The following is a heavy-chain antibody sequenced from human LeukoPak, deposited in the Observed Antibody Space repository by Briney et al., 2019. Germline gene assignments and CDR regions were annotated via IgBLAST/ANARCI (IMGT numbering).Heavy chain of an antibody. CDR2: ISYDGSNK. Sequence: GGSLRLSCAASGFTFSTYGMHWVRQAPGKGLEWVAVISYDGSNKNYVDSVRGRFTISRDNSKSTLYLQMNSLRAEDTAVYYCARNGYYDFWSGYYNGYMDVWGKGTTVTVSS. CDR3: ARNGYYDFWSGYYNGYMDV. D-gene: IGHD3-3*01. CDR1: GFTFSTYG. J-gene: IGHJ6*03. V-gene: IGHV3-30*03.